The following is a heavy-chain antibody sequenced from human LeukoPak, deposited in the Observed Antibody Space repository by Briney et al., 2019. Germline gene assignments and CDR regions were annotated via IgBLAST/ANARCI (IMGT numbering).Heavy chain of an antibody. J-gene: IGHJ4*02. CDR3: ARGKAVTTLYFDY. Sequence: SETLSLTRTVSGGSISSGSYYWSWIRQPAGKGLEWIGRIYTSGSTNYNPSLKSRVTISVDTSKNQFSLKLSSVTAADTAVYYCARGKAVTTLYFDYWGQGTLVTVSS. CDR2: IYTSGST. V-gene: IGHV4-61*02. CDR1: GGSISSGSYY. D-gene: IGHD4-17*01.